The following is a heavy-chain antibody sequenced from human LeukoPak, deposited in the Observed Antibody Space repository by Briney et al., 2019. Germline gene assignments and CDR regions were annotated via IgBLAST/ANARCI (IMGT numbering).Heavy chain of an antibody. Sequence: ASVKVSCKASGYTFTSYGISWVRQAPGQGLEWMGWISAYNGNTNYAQKLQGRVTMTTDTSTSTAYMELRSLRSDDTAVYYCARDSPRSYYGSGSPTFDYWGQGTLVTVSS. CDR3: ARDSPRSYYGSGSPTFDY. D-gene: IGHD3-10*01. V-gene: IGHV1-18*01. CDR1: GYTFTSYG. J-gene: IGHJ4*02. CDR2: ISAYNGNT.